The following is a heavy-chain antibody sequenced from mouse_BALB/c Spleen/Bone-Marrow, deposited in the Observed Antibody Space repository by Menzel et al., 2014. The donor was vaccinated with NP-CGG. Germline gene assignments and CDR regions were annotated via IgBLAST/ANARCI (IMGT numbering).Heavy chain of an antibody. CDR3: ARTTAWYFDV. D-gene: IGHD1-2*01. CDR1: GYTFTSYY. Sequence: QVQLQQSGPELVKPGASVKMSCKASGYTFTSYYIPWVKQRPGHGLEWIGWIYPGDGSTKYNEKFKGKTTLTADKSSSTAYMLLSSLTSEDSAIYFCARTTAWYFDVWGAGTTVTVSS. V-gene: IGHV1S56*01. J-gene: IGHJ1*01. CDR2: IYPGDGST.